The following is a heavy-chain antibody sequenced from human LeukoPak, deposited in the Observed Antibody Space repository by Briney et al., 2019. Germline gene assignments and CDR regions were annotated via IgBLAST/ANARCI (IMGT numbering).Heavy chain of an antibody. CDR3: ARGLYYYDSSGYLPFDP. Sequence: GGSLRLSCAASGFTFSSYWMNWVRQAPGKGLEWVSSISSSSSYIYYADSVKGRFTISRDNARNSLYLQMNSLRAEDTAVYYCARGLYYYDSSGYLPFDPWGQGTLVTVSS. D-gene: IGHD3-22*01. CDR1: GFTFSSYW. V-gene: IGHV3-21*01. CDR2: ISSSSSYI. J-gene: IGHJ5*02.